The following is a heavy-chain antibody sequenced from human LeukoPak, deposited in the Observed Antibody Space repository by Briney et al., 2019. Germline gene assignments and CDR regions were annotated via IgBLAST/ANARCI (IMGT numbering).Heavy chain of an antibody. Sequence: TGGSLRLSCAASGFTFDDYGMSWVRQAPGKGLEWVSGINWNGGSTGYADSVKGRFTISRDNAKNSLYLQMNSLRAEDTALYYCARDGGYSYGIYYYYYMDVWGKGTTVTVSS. CDR3: ARDGGYSYGIYYYYYMDV. D-gene: IGHD5-18*01. J-gene: IGHJ6*03. CDR2: INWNGGST. CDR1: GFTFDDYG. V-gene: IGHV3-20*04.